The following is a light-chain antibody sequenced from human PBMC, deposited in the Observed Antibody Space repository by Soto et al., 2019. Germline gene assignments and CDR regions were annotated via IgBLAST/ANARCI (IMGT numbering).Light chain of an antibody. Sequence: DIQMTQSPSTLSASVGDRVTITCRASQSISSWLAWYQQKPGKAPKLLIYDASSLESGVPSRFSGTGSGTEFTLTISSLQPYDFATYYCQQYNSYSWTVGQGPKVEIK. CDR2: DAS. J-gene: IGKJ1*01. CDR3: QQYNSYSWT. CDR1: QSISSW. V-gene: IGKV1-5*01.